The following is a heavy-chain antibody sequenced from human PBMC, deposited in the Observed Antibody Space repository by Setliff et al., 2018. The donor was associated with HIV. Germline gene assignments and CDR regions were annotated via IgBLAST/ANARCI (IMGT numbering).Heavy chain of an antibody. J-gene: IGHJ4*02. CDR1: GFTFSGSP. CDR3: TRPQYIYDNSDSDN. V-gene: IGHV3-73*01. CDR2: IKTEAEGYAT. D-gene: IGHD3-22*01. Sequence: GGFLGLSCGASGFTFSGSPMHWVRQASGKGLEWVGRIKTEAEGYATAYAASVKGRFTISRDDSKNTAYLQMNSLKTEDTAIYYCTRPQYIYDNSDSDNWGQGALVTVSS.